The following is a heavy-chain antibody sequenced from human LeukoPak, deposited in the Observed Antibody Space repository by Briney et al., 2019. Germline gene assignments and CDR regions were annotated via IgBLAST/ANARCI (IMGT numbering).Heavy chain of an antibody. Sequence: PGGSLRLSCAASGFTFSSYTMNWVRQPPGKGLEWVSNIGTSSTTIYYADSVKGRFTISRDNAKNSLYLQVNSLRVEDTAVYYCAREGTGSYMDVWGKGTTVTVSS. CDR1: GFTFSSYT. CDR2: IGTSSTTI. V-gene: IGHV3-48*01. J-gene: IGHJ6*03. D-gene: IGHD1/OR15-1a*01. CDR3: AREGTGSYMDV.